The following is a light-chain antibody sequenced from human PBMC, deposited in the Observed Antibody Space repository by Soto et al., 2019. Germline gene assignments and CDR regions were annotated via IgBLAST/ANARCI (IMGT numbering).Light chain of an antibody. CDR2: DVT. V-gene: IGLV2-14*01. Sequence: QSVLTQPASVSGSPGQSITISCTGTSSDVGGYNYVSWYQQHPGKAPKVMIYDVTNRPSGVSNRFSCSKCGNPASLTISRLQAEDEADYYCRSYTSSTTRVFGGGTKLTVL. J-gene: IGLJ3*02. CDR1: SSDVGGYNY. CDR3: RSYTSSTTRV.